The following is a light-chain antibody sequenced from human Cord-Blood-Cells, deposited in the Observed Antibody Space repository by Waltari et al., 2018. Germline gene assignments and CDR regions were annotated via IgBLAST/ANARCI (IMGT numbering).Light chain of an antibody. CDR3: CSYAGSSTWV. CDR2: GVS. Sequence: QSALTQPASVSGSPGQSITISCTGTSSDVGSYNLVSWYQHHPAKAPKLMSYGVSKRPSGVSNRFSGSKSGNTASLTISGLQAEDEADYYCCSYAGSSTWVFGGGTKLTVL. J-gene: IGLJ3*02. CDR1: SSDVGSYNL. V-gene: IGLV2-23*02.